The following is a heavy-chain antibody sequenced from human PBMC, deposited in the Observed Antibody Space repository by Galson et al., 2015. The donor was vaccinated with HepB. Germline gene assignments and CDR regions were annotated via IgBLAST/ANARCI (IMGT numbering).Heavy chain of an antibody. D-gene: IGHD6-13*01. Sequence: SLRLSCAASGFSFSGYTMHWVRQAPGKGPEWVAAISSDGTKKNYADPVKGRFTISRDNFRNTLYLQMSSLRGEDTAVYYCANRGTATTDDYYDFWGQGTLVTVSS. J-gene: IGHJ4*02. CDR3: ANRGTATTDDYYDF. V-gene: IGHV3-30*18. CDR2: ISSDGTKK. CDR1: GFSFSGYT.